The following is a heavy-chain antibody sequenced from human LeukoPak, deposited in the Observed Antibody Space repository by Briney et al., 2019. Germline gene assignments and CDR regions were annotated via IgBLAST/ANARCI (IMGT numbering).Heavy chain of an antibody. J-gene: IGHJ4*02. CDR2: ISYRTSHI. CDR1: GFTFSDCD. D-gene: IGHD6-13*01. Sequence: GGSLRLSCTASGFTFSDCDMNWFRQAPGKGLEWVSSISYRTSHIYYADSVKGRFTISRDNAKNSLYLQVDSLRAEDTAVYFCGRAFPPLRTAAAGDYWGQGTLVTVSS. V-gene: IGHV3-21*01. CDR3: GRAFPPLRTAAAGDY.